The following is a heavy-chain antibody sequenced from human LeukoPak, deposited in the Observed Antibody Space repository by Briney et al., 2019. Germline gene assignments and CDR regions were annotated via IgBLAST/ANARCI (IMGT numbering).Heavy chain of an antibody. CDR3: AKDQCGRDCYLLDY. Sequence: GGSLRLSCAASGFTFSNYAMTWVRQAPGKGLEWVSVISGSGGSTYYADSVKGRFTISRDNSKKTLYLQMNSLRAEDTAVYYCAKDQCGRDCYLLDYWGQETLVTVSS. CDR2: ISGSGGST. J-gene: IGHJ4*02. D-gene: IGHD2-21*02. V-gene: IGHV3-23*01. CDR1: GFTFSNYA.